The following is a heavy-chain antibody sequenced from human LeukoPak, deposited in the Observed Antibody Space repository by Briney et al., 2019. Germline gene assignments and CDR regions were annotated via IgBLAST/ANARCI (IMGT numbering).Heavy chain of an antibody. CDR2: IKQDGSEK. CDR1: GFTFSSYW. V-gene: IGHV3-7*01. D-gene: IGHD2-21*02. Sequence: GGSLRLSCAASGFTFSSYWMSWVRQAPGKGLEWVANIKQDGSEKYHVDSVKGRFTISRDNAKNSLYLQMNSLRAEDTAVYYCARDQDYIVVVTATPGEFDLWGRGTLITVSS. J-gene: IGHJ2*01. CDR3: ARDQDYIVVVTATPGEFDL.